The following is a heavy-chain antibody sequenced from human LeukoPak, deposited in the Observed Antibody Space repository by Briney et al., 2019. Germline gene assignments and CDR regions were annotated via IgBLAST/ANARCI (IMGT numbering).Heavy chain of an antibody. CDR2: INHSGST. Sequence: SETLSLTRAVYGGSFSTYYWTWIRQPPGKGLEWIGEINHSGSTNYNPSLKSRITISVDTSKNQFSLKLSSVTAADTAVYYCARHIGGRYYYYYMDVWGKGTTVTISS. CDR1: GGSFSTYY. D-gene: IGHD2-21*01. CDR3: ARHIGGRYYYYYMDV. J-gene: IGHJ6*03. V-gene: IGHV4-34*01.